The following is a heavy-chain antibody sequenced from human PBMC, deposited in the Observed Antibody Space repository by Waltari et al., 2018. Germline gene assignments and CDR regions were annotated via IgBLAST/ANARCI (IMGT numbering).Heavy chain of an antibody. V-gene: IGHV3-74*01. J-gene: IGHJ4*02. Sequence: EVQLVESGGGLVQPGGSLRLSCAASGFTFSSHWVHWVRQGPGKGLVWVSRISSDGSATNYADSVKGRFTISRDNAKNTLYLQMNSLRVDDSAVYYCARGISTSWWGQGTLVTVSS. CDR3: ARGISTSW. CDR1: GFTFSSHW. CDR2: ISSDGSAT.